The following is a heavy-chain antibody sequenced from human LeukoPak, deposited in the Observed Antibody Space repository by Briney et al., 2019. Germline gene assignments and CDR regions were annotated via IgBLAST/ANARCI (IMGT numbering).Heavy chain of an antibody. CDR3: ARDGIFDY. V-gene: IGHV3-23*01. Sequence: PGGSLRLSCAASGFTFSSYAMSWVRQAPGKGLEWVSAISGSGGSTYYADSVKGRFTISRDDAKNSLYLQMNSLRAEDTAVYYCARDGIFDYWGQGTLVTVSS. CDR1: GFTFSSYA. J-gene: IGHJ4*02. CDR2: ISGSGGST.